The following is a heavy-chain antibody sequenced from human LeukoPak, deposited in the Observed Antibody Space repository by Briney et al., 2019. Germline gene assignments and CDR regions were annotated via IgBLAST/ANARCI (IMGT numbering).Heavy chain of an antibody. V-gene: IGHV1-46*01. CDR3: ARDLIVGAARGDAFDI. CDR2: INPSGGST. CDR1: GYTFTSYY. D-gene: IGHD1-26*01. J-gene: IGHJ3*02. Sequence: ASVKVSCKASGYTFTSYYMHWVRQAPGQGLEWMGIINPSGGSTSYAQKFQGRVTMTRDMSTSTVYMELSSLRSGDTAVYYCARDLIVGAARGDAFDIWGQGTMVTVSS.